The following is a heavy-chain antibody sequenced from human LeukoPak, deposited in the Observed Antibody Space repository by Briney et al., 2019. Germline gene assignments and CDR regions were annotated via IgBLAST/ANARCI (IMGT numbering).Heavy chain of an antibody. D-gene: IGHD6-13*01. CDR2: ISYDGSNK. V-gene: IGHV3-30*18. Sequence: TGGSLRLSCAASGFTFSSYGMHWVRQAPGKGLEWVAVISYDGSNKYYADSVKGRFTISRDNSKNTLYLQMNSLRAEDTAVYYCAKVSRIWQQLAYFDYWGQGTLVTVSS. J-gene: IGHJ4*02. CDR3: AKVSRIWQQLAYFDY. CDR1: GFTFSSYG.